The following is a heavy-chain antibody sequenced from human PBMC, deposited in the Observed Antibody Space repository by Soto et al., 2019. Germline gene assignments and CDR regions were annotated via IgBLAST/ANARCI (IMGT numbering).Heavy chain of an antibody. V-gene: IGHV1-46*03. CDR2: INPSGGST. D-gene: IGHD2-15*01. CDR1: GYTFTSYY. J-gene: IGHJ4*02. CDR3: ARDRGYCSGGSCPLRY. Sequence: ASVKVSCKASGYTFTSYYMHWVRQAPGQGLEWMGIINPSGGSTSYAQKFQGRVTMTRDTSTSTVYMELGSLRSEDTAVYYCARDRGYCSGGSCPLRYWGQGTLVTVSS.